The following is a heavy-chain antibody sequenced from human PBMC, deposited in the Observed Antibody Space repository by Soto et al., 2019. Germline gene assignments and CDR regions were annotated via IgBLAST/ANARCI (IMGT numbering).Heavy chain of an antibody. CDR1: GFTFSSYS. CDR2: ISSSSSYI. CDR3: ARGRVVVVAATPYYYYGMDV. Sequence: GGSLRLSCAASGFTFSSYSMNWVRQAPGKGLEWVSSISSSSSYIYYADSVKGRFTISRDNAKNSLYLQMNSLRAEDTAVYYCARGRVVVVAATPYYYYGMDVWGQGTKVTVSS. D-gene: IGHD2-15*01. J-gene: IGHJ6*02. V-gene: IGHV3-21*01.